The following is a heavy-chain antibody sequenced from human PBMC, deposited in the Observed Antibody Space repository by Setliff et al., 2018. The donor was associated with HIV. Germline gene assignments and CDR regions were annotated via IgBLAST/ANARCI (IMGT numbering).Heavy chain of an antibody. J-gene: IGHJ4*02. Sequence: GGSLRLSCAASGFTFSTYWMHWVRQSPGKGPVWVSRINSDGSVTNYADSVKGRFTISRDNAKNTLYLQMSSLRADDTAVYYCARVDDDYVWARTYFDYWGQGSLVTVSS. CDR3: ARVDDDYVWARTYFDY. CDR2: INSDGSVT. CDR1: GFTFSTYW. D-gene: IGHD3-16*01. V-gene: IGHV3-74*01.